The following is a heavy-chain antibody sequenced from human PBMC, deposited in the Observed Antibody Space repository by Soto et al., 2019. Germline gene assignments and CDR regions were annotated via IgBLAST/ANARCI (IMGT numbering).Heavy chain of an antibody. CDR2: ISSSSSTI. CDR1: GFTFSSYS. D-gene: IGHD5-18*01. Sequence: EVQLVESGGGLVQPGGSLRLSCAASGFTFSSYSMNWVRQAPGKGLEWVSYISSSSSTIYYADSVKGRFTISRDNAKNSLYLQMKGLRAEDTAVYYCARGGVDTAMVTGYGMDVWGQGTTVTVSS. V-gene: IGHV3-48*01. CDR3: ARGGVDTAMVTGYGMDV. J-gene: IGHJ6*02.